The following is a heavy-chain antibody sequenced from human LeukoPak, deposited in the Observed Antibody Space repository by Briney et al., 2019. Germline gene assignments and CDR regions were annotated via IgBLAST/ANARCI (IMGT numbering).Heavy chain of an antibody. CDR3: AKAEMATIIRVAFDI. J-gene: IGHJ3*02. D-gene: IGHD5-24*01. Sequence: GGSLRLSCAASGFTFSSYATSWVRQAPGKGLEWVSAISGSGGSTYYADSVKGRFTISRDNSKNTLYLQMNSLRAEDTAVFYCAKAEMATIIRVAFDIWGQGTMVTVSS. V-gene: IGHV3-23*01. CDR2: ISGSGGST. CDR1: GFTFSSYA.